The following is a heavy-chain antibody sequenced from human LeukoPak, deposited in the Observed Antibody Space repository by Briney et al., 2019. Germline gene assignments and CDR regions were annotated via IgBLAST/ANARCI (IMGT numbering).Heavy chain of an antibody. J-gene: IGHJ3*02. CDR3: AREAYPDAFDI. CDR2: IYHSGST. Sequence: SQTLSLTCAVSGGSISSGGYSWSWIRQPPGKGLEWIGYIYHSGSTYYNPSLKSRVTISVDRSKNQFSLKLSSVTAADTAVYYCAREAYPDAFDIWGQGTMVTVSS. V-gene: IGHV4-30-2*01. D-gene: IGHD3-16*01. CDR1: GGSISSGGYS.